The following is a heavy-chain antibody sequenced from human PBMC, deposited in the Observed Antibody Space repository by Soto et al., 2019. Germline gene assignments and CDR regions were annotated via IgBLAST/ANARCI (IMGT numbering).Heavy chain of an antibody. CDR2: MHRGGTT. D-gene: IGHD5-18*01. Sequence: PGGSLRLSCVVSGFSVSATSIFWVRQATGKGLEWVSLMHRGGTTDNADSVKGRFTTSRDKSKNTLYLHMNGLRVEDTAVYYCARVKTTLVDHFDCWGQGTLVTVSS. CDR3: ARVKTTLVDHFDC. J-gene: IGHJ4*02. CDR1: GFSVSATS. V-gene: IGHV3-53*01.